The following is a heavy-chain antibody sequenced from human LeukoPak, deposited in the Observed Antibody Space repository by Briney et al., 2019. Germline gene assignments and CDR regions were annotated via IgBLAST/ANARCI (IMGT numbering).Heavy chain of an antibody. V-gene: IGHV4-39*07. D-gene: IGHD3-10*01. CDR2: IYYSGST. CDR1: GGSISSSSYY. J-gene: IGHJ5*02. Sequence: PSETLSLTCTVSGGSISSSSYYWGWIRQPPGKGLEWIGSIYYSGSTYYNPSLRSRVTISVDTSKNQFSLKLSSVTAADTAVYYCARVPLYGSGPNRAGLGFDPWGQGTLVTVSP. CDR3: ARVPLYGSGPNRAGLGFDP.